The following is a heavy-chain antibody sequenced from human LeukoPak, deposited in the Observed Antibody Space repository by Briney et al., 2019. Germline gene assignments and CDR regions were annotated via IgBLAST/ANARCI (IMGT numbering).Heavy chain of an antibody. Sequence: PGGSLRLSCAASGFTFSSYSMNWVRQAPGKGLEWVSSISSSSSYIYYADSVKGRFTISRDNAKNSLYLQMNSLRAEDTAVHYCAGNGRDYCSSTSCLVGAFDIWGQGTMVTVSS. CDR2: ISSSSSYI. CDR3: AGNGRDYCSSTSCLVGAFDI. J-gene: IGHJ3*02. CDR1: GFTFSSYS. V-gene: IGHV3-21*01. D-gene: IGHD2-2*01.